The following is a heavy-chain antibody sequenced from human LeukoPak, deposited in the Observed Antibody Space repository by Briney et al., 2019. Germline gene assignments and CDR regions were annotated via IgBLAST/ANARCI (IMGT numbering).Heavy chain of an antibody. CDR2: MNPNSGNT. Sequence: ASVKVSCKASGYTFTSYYMHWVRQAPGQGLEWMGWMNPNSGNTGYAQKFQGRVTMTRNTSISTAYMELSSLRSEDTAVYYCARRVAALDYWGQGTLVTVSS. V-gene: IGHV1-8*02. CDR3: ARRVAALDY. CDR1: GYTFTSYY. J-gene: IGHJ4*02. D-gene: IGHD2-15*01.